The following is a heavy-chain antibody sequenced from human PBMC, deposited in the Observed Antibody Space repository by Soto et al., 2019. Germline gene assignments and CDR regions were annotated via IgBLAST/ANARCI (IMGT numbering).Heavy chain of an antibody. D-gene: IGHD3-10*01. J-gene: IGHJ4*02. Sequence: SETLSLTCTVSGGSISSYYWSWIRQPPGKGLEWIGYIYYSGSTNYNPSLKSRVTISVDTSKNQFSLKLSSVTAADTAVYYCARFSGRGVTDFDYWGQGTLVTVSS. CDR2: IYYSGST. CDR1: GGSISSYY. CDR3: ARFSGRGVTDFDY. V-gene: IGHV4-59*01.